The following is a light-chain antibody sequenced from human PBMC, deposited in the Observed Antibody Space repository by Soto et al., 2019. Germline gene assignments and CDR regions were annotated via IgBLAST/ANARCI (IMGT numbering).Light chain of an antibody. Sequence: AIQLTQSPSSLSASVGDRVTITCRASQGIRNDLGWYQHKPGKAPKLLIHAASSLQSGVPSRFSGSASGTEFTLTISSLQPEDLASYCCLQDHSYPWTFGQGTKVEI. CDR1: QGIRND. CDR2: AAS. CDR3: LQDHSYPWT. J-gene: IGKJ1*01. V-gene: IGKV1-6*01.